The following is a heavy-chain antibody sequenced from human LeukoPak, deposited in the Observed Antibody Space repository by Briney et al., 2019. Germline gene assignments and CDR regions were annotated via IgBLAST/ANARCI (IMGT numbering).Heavy chain of an antibody. CDR2: MNPNSGNT. V-gene: IGHV1-8*01. CDR1: GYTFTSYD. D-gene: IGHD3-3*01. CDR3: ARVGETYYDFWSGNLYYYYGMDV. Sequence: ASVKVSCKASGYTFTSYDINWVRQATGQGLEWMGWMNPNSGNTSYAHKFQGRVTMTGNTSISTAYMELSSLRSEDTAVYYCARVGETYYDFWSGNLYYYYGMDVWGQGTTVTVSS. J-gene: IGHJ6*02.